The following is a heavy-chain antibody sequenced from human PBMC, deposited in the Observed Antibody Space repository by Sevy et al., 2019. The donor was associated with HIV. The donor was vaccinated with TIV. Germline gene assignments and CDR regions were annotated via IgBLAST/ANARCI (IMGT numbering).Heavy chain of an antibody. D-gene: IGHD5-12*01. J-gene: IGHJ6*02. CDR1: GFTFSNAW. Sequence: GGSLRLSCAASGFTFSNAWMSWVRQAPGKGLEWVGRIKSKIDGGTTDYADPVKGRFIISRDDSKNTLYLQMSSLKSEDTAVYYCITDPGYSGYHEEVINYYYYGMDVWGQGTTVTVS. CDR2: IKSKIDGGTT. CDR3: ITDPGYSGYHEEVINYYYYGMDV. V-gene: IGHV3-15*01.